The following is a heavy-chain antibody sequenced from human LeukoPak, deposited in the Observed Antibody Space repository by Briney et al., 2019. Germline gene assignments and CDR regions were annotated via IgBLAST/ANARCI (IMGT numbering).Heavy chain of an antibody. D-gene: IGHD4-17*01. Sequence: SVKVSCKASGGTFGNFAISWVRQAPGQGLEWMGRITPSLNIADYTQRFQDRVTITADTSTSTVYMELSSLRSEDTAVYYCARDNGDYGGRLGGYFDLWGRGTLVTVSS. CDR2: ITPSLNIA. V-gene: IGHV1-69*04. CDR3: ARDNGDYGGRLGGYFDL. J-gene: IGHJ2*01. CDR1: GGTFGNFA.